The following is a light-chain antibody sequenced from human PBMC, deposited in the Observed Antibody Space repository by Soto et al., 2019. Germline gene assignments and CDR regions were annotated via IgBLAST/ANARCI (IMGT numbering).Light chain of an antibody. CDR1: QSVSSN. V-gene: IGKV3-15*01. CDR2: GAS. Sequence: EIVMTQSPATLSVSPGERATLSCRASQSVSSNLAWYQQKPGQAPRLLIYGASTRATGIPARFSGSGSGTESTLTISSLHSEDFAVYYCQQYSSWPLTFGGGTKVEIK. J-gene: IGKJ4*01. CDR3: QQYSSWPLT.